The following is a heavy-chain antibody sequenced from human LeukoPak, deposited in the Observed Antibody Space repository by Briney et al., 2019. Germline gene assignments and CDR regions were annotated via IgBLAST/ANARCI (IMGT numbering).Heavy chain of an antibody. J-gene: IGHJ4*02. V-gene: IGHV6-1*01. Sequence: SQTLSLTCAISGDSVSSNSAAWNWIRQSPSRGLEWLGRTYYRSKWYNDYAVSVKSRITINPDTSKNQFSLQLNSVTPEDTAVYYCARDLEYHQLLSATFDYWGQGTLVTVSS. CDR2: TYYRSKWYN. D-gene: IGHD2-2*01. CDR1: GDSVSSNSAA. CDR3: ARDLEYHQLLSATFDY.